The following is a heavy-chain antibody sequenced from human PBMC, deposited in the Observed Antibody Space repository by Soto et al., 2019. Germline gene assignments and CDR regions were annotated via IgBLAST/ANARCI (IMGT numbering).Heavy chain of an antibody. CDR3: ARSGSSWPGFDY. Sequence: SETLSLTCTVSGGSISSGDYYWSWIRQPPGKGLEWIGYVYYSGSTYYNPSLKSRVTISVDTSKNQFSLKLSSVTAADTAVYYCARSGSSWPGFDYWGQGTLVTVSS. J-gene: IGHJ4*02. V-gene: IGHV4-30-4*01. CDR2: VYYSGST. CDR1: GGSISSGDYY. D-gene: IGHD6-13*01.